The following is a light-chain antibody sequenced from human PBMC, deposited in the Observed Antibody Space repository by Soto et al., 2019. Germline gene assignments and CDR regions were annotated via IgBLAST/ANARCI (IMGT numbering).Light chain of an antibody. V-gene: IGKV3-11*01. Sequence: EIVLTQSPATLSLSPGERATLSCRASESVSSFLAWYQQKPGQPPRLLIYAASTRATGIPARFSGSGSGTDFTLTISSLEPEDFAVYYCQQRSSWPALTFGGGTKVEIK. CDR1: ESVSSF. CDR3: QQRSSWPALT. CDR2: AAS. J-gene: IGKJ4*01.